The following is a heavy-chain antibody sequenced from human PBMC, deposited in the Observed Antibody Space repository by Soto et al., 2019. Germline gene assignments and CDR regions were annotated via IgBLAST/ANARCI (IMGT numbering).Heavy chain of an antibody. Sequence: SETLSLTCAVSGGSISSSNWWSWVRQPPGKGLEWIGEIYHTGSTNYNPSLRSRVTISVDKSKNEFSLKLSSVTAADTAVYYCASAGASGSPLWFDPWGQGTLVTVSS. J-gene: IGHJ5*02. V-gene: IGHV4-4*02. CDR3: ASAGASGSPLWFDP. D-gene: IGHD3-10*01. CDR2: IYHTGST. CDR1: GGSISSSNW.